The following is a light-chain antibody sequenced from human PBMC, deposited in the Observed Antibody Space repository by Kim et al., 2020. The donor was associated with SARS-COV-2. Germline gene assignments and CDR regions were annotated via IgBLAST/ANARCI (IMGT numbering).Light chain of an antibody. Sequence: SSELTQDPAVSVALGQTVRITCQGDSLRSYYATWYQQKPRQAPVLVIYGRNNRPSGSPDRFSGSASGNTASLTISGAQAEGEAEFYCQSRDSGGNVLFGGGTQLTVL. CDR2: GRN. V-gene: IGLV3-19*01. CDR3: QSRDSGGNVL. J-gene: IGLJ2*01. CDR1: SLRSYY.